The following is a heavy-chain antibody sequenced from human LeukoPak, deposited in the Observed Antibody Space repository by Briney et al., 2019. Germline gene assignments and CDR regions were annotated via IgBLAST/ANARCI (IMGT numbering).Heavy chain of an antibody. J-gene: IGHJ4*02. Sequence: PGGSLRLSCAASGFTFSSYGMHWVRQAPGKGLEWVAVIWYDGSNKYYADSVKGRFTISRDNSKNTLYLQMNSLRAEDTAVYYCARGGYYYDSSGYLKFDYWGQGTLVTVSS. V-gene: IGHV3-33*01. D-gene: IGHD3-22*01. CDR2: IWYDGSNK. CDR3: ARGGYYYDSSGYLKFDY. CDR1: GFTFSSYG.